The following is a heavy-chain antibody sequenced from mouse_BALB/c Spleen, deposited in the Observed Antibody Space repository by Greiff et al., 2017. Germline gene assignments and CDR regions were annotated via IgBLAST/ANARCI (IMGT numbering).Heavy chain of an antibody. CDR2: IDPENGNT. CDR3: AFYYDYDAFAY. D-gene: IGHD2-4*01. J-gene: IGHJ3*01. Sequence: VHVKQSGAELVRPGALVKLSCKASGFNIKDYYMHWVKQRPEQGLEWIGWIDPENGNTIYDPKFQGKASITADTSSNTAYLQLSSLTSEDTAVYYCAFYYDYDAFAYWGQGTLVTVSA. CDR1: GFNIKDYY. V-gene: IGHV14-1*02.